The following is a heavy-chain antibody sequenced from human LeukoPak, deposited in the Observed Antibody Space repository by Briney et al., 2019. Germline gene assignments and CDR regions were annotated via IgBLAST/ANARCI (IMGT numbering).Heavy chain of an antibody. J-gene: IGHJ4*02. CDR1: GFTFDDYA. CDR2: ISWDGGST. CDR3: AKAYRGDFYDRSGYYPIDY. Sequence: GGSLRLSCAASGFTFDDYAMHWVRQAPGKGLEWVSLISWDGGSTYYADSVKGRFTISRDNSKNSLYLQMNSLRGEDTALYYCAKAYRGDFYDRSGYYPIDYWGQGTLVTVSS. D-gene: IGHD3-22*01. V-gene: IGHV3-43D*03.